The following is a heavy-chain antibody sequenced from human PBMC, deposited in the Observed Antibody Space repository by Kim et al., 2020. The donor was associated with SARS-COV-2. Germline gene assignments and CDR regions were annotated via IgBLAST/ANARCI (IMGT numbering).Heavy chain of an antibody. CDR2: ISSSSSNI. V-gene: IGHV3-48*02. D-gene: IGHD3-3*01. Sequence: GGSLRLSCAAPGFTFSSYSMNWVRQAPGKGLEWVSYISSSSSNIYYADSVKGRFTISRDNAKNSLYLQMNSLRDEDTAVYYCAREFEKTYYDFWSGYFHAFDIWGQGTMVTVSS. CDR1: GFTFSSYS. CDR3: AREFEKTYYDFWSGYFHAFDI. J-gene: IGHJ3*02.